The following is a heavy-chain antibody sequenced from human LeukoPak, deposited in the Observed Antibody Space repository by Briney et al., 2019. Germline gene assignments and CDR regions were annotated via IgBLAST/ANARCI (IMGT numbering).Heavy chain of an antibody. V-gene: IGHV3-48*01. Sequence: TGGSLRLSCAASGFTFSSYGMTWVRQAPGKGLEWVSYISSSSSTIYYADSVKGRFTISRDNSRNTVLLQMNSLTAEDTAVYYCGRDLNWGAFDIRGQGAMVTVSS. CDR1: GFTFSSYG. D-gene: IGHD7-27*01. CDR2: ISSSSSTI. J-gene: IGHJ3*02. CDR3: GRDLNWGAFDI.